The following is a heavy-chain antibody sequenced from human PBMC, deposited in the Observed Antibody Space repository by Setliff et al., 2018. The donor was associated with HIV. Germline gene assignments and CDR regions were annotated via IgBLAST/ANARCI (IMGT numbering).Heavy chain of an antibody. V-gene: IGHV3-30*01. CDR3: ARDRVEAERGAFDI. Sequence: GGSLRLSCAASGFTFSSYSFHWVRQAPGKGLEWVTVISHDGNNKFYADSVKGRFTISRDNSNDTVSLQMTSLTSDDTAMYYCARDRVEAERGAFDIWGQGTMVTVSS. CDR1: GFTFSSYS. D-gene: IGHD1-26*01. CDR2: ISHDGNNK. J-gene: IGHJ3*02.